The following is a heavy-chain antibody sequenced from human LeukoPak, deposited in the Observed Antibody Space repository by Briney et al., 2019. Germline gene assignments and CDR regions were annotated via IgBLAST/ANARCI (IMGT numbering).Heavy chain of an antibody. CDR2: IYYSGST. D-gene: IGHD2-2*01. CDR1: GGSISSYY. Sequence: SETLSLTCTVSGGSISSYYWSWIRQPPGKGLEWIGYIYYSGSTYYNPSLKSRVTISVDTSKNQFSLKLSSVTAADTAVYYCARMIVVVPAAYDYWGQGTLVTVSS. J-gene: IGHJ4*02. V-gene: IGHV4-30-4*01. CDR3: ARMIVVVPAAYDY.